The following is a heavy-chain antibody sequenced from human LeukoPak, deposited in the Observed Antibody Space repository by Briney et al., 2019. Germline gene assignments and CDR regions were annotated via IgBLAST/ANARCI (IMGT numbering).Heavy chain of an antibody. Sequence: GGSLRLSCAASGFTFSSYSMNWVRQAPGKRLEWVSSISSSSSYIYYADSVKGRFTISRDNAKNSLYLQMNSLRAEDTAVYYCARDLRGQGSGSYLYYYGMDVWGKRTTVTVSS. CDR3: ARDLRGQGSGSYLYYYGMDV. D-gene: IGHD3-10*01. J-gene: IGHJ6*04. V-gene: IGHV3-21*01. CDR1: GFTFSSYS. CDR2: ISSSSSYI.